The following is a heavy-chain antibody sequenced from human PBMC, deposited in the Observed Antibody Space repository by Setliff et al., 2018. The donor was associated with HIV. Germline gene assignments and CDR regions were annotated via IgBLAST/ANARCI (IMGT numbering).Heavy chain of an antibody. V-gene: IGHV1-46*03. CDR2: INPTSGNT. Sequence: ASVKVSCKASGYTFPSFYVQWVRQAPGQGLEWMGIINPTSGNTTYAQNFQGRVTLTRDTSTSTVYMELSRLKSEDTAVYYCARDWERGQYSRSAVGGYYYYYIDVWGKGTTVTVSS. CDR1: GYTFPSFY. CDR3: ARDWERGQYSRSAVGGYYYYYIDV. J-gene: IGHJ6*03. D-gene: IGHD6-6*01.